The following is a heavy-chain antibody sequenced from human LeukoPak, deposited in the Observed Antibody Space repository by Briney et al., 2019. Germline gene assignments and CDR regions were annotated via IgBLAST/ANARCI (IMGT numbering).Heavy chain of an antibody. Sequence: PRGSPRLSSAGSGFTFSTYGMSWVRQAPNTRLQWLSTISGSGDSTYYAESVKGRFTISRDNSKNTLFLQMNSLRAEDTAIYYCAKWQYYVSGDDYWGQGILVTVSS. J-gene: IGHJ4*02. D-gene: IGHD3-10*01. V-gene: IGHV3-23*01. CDR1: GFTFSTYG. CDR2: ISGSGDST. CDR3: AKWQYYVSGDDY.